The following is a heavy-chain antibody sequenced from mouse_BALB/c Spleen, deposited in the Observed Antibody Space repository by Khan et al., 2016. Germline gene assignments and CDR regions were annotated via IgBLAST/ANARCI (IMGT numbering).Heavy chain of an antibody. CDR3: ARRDYFDD. Sequence: QIQLVQSGPELKKPGETVKISCKASGYTFTDYSMHWVKQAPGKGLKWMGWINTETGEPTYADAFKGRFAFSLETSASTAYLQINNLKNEDTATYFCARRDYFDDWCQGTTLTVSS. J-gene: IGHJ2*01. CDR2: INTETGEP. V-gene: IGHV9-2-1*01. CDR1: GYTFTDYS.